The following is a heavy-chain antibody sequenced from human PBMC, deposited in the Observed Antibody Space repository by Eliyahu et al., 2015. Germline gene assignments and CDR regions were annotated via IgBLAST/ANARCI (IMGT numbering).Heavy chain of an antibody. Sequence: QVQLQESGPGLVKPSGTLSLTCTVSGASIRRXXWWRWVRQSPGKGLEWIGEIWHGGATNYNPSLRGRLTMTVDRSKNEIYLNLNSVTAADTARYYCARERGYSRGFIRSYGMDVWGRGTTVIVSS. CDR3: ARERGYSRGFIRSYGMDV. CDR1: GASIRRXXW. V-gene: IGHV4-4*02. CDR2: IWHGGAT. J-gene: IGHJ6*02. D-gene: IGHD5-18*01.